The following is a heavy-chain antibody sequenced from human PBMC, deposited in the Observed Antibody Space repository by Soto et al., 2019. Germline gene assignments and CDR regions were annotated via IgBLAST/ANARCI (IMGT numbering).Heavy chain of an antibody. V-gene: IGHV2-5*02. Sequence: QITLKESGPTLVRPTQTLTLTCAFSGFSLSTSGVGVGWIHQPPGKALEWLAVIYWDDSKNYSPSLRSSLTITKDTTKNQVVLTMTNMDPMDTGTYYCAHKGPEDWPLDYWGQGTLVTVSS. CDR2: IYWDDSK. CDR3: AHKGPEDWPLDY. CDR1: GFSLSTSGVG. D-gene: IGHD3-9*01. J-gene: IGHJ4*02.